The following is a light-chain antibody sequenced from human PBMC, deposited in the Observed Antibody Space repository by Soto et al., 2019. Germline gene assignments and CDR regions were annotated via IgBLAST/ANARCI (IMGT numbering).Light chain of an antibody. CDR2: ENN. V-gene: IGLV1-51*02. CDR3: GTWYSSLSAGVV. CDR1: SSNIGNNY. Sequence: QSVLTQPPSVSAAPGQKVTISCSGSSSNIGNNYVSWYQQLPGTAPKLLIYENNKRPSGIPDRFSGSKSCTSATLGITGLQTGDEADYYCGTWYSSLSAGVVFGGGTKLTVL. J-gene: IGLJ3*02.